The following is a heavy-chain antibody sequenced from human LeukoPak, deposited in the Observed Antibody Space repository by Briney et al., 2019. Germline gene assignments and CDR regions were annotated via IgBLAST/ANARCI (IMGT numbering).Heavy chain of an antibody. CDR1: GFTFSNYW. Sequence: QSGGSLRLSCAASGFTFSNYWMSWVRQAPGKGLEWVANIKQDGSEKYYVDSVKGRFTISRDNAKNSLYLQMNSLRAEDTAVYYCARETYYYDTGAYYLYWGQGTLVTVPS. D-gene: IGHD3-22*01. J-gene: IGHJ4*02. CDR2: IKQDGSEK. CDR3: ARETYYYDTGAYYLY. V-gene: IGHV3-7*01.